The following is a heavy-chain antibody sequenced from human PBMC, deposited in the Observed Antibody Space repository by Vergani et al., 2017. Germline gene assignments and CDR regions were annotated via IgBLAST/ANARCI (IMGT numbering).Heavy chain of an antibody. V-gene: IGHV3-23*04. CDR3: AKGGGGYSSSLYYYYMDV. CDR1: GFTFSSYA. J-gene: IGHJ6*03. CDR2: ISGSGGST. D-gene: IGHD6-6*01. Sequence: EVQVVESGGGLVQPGGSLRLSCAASGFTFSSYAMSWVRQAPGKGLEWVSAISGSGGSTYYADSVKGRFTISRDNSKNTLYLQMNSLRAEDTAVYYCAKGGGGYSSSLYYYYMDVWGKGSTVTVSS.